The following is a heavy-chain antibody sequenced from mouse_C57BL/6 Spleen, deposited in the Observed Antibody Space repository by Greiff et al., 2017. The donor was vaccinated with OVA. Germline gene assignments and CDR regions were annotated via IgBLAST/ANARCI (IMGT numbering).Heavy chain of an antibody. V-gene: IGHV1-26*01. Sequence: EVKLQQSGPELVKPGASVKISCKASGYTFTDYYMNWVKQSHGKSLEWIGDINPNNGGTSYNQKFKGKATLTVDKSSSTAYMELRSLTSEDSAVYYCASNWDLDYWGQGTTLTVSS. J-gene: IGHJ2*01. D-gene: IGHD4-1*01. CDR3: ASNWDLDY. CDR1: GYTFTDYY. CDR2: INPNNGGT.